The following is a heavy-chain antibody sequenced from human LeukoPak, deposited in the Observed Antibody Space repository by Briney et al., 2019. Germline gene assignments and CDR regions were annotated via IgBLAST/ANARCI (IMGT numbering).Heavy chain of an antibody. J-gene: IGHJ4*02. CDR2: IKSDGSEK. CDR3: ARDDKDFDY. Sequence: GGSLRLSCAASGFNFSTYWMSWVRQAPGKGLEWVANIKSDGSEKYYVDSVKGRFTISRDNSKNTLYLQMNSLRAEDTAVYYCARDDKDFDYWGQGTLVTVSS. V-gene: IGHV3-7*01. D-gene: IGHD3-22*01. CDR1: GFNFSTYW.